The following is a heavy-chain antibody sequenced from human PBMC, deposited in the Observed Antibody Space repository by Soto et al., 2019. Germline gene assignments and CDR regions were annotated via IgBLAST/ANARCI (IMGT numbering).Heavy chain of an antibody. CDR2: IRSKANNYAT. CDR1: GFTFSGSA. CDR3: SRQASDFWSGKPQYYMDV. V-gene: IGHV3-73*01. J-gene: IGHJ6*03. Sequence: EVQLVESGGGLVQPGGSLKLSCAASGFTFSGSAMHWVRQASGKGLEWVGRIRSKANNYATAYGASVKGRFTISRDDSKNTAYLQMNSLKTEDTAVYYCSRQASDFWSGKPQYYMDVWGKGTTVNVSS. D-gene: IGHD3-3*01.